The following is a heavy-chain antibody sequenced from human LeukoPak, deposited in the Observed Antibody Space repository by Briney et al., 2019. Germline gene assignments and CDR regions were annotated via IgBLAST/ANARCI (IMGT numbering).Heavy chain of an antibody. CDR2: LYSGGGT. D-gene: IGHD4-23*01. CDR3: ARADDGVYSWVNY. Sequence: TGGSLRLSCAASGFTVSSSHMSWVRQAPGKGLEWVSVLYSGGGTYYADSVKGRFTISRDNSKNTLYLQMNSLRVEDTAVYYCARADDGVYSWVNYWGQGTLVTVSS. CDR1: GFTVSSSH. J-gene: IGHJ4*02. V-gene: IGHV3-66*01.